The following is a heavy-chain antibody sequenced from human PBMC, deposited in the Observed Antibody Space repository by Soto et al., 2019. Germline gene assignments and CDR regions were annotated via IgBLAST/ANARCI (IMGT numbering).Heavy chain of an antibody. J-gene: IGHJ4*02. CDR3: AKDSALPSGYYNV. D-gene: IGHD3-3*01. V-gene: IGHV3-66*01. Sequence: GGSLRLSCAASGFTFSSYWMSWVSKAPGKGLEWVSLIQSGGPTYYADSVKGRFTISRDTSENTVHLQMNSLRVEDTAVYYCAKDSALPSGYYNVWGQGTLVTVSS. CDR2: IQSGGPT. CDR1: GFTFSSYW.